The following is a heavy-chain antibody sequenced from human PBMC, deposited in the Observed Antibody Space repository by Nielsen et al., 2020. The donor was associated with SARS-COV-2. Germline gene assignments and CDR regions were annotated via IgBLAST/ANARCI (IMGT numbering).Heavy chain of an antibody. J-gene: IGHJ4*02. CDR2: INTKTGDP. Sequence: ASVKVSCKASGYSFNMYTMNWVRQAPGQGLEWMGWINTKTGDPTYAQGFSGRFVFSVDTSVTTAYLQISSLEAGDTAVYYCARKTCGSTSCPFGYWGQGTLVTVSS. CDR3: ARKTCGSTSCPFGY. V-gene: IGHV7-4-1*02. CDR1: GYSFNMYT. D-gene: IGHD2-2*01.